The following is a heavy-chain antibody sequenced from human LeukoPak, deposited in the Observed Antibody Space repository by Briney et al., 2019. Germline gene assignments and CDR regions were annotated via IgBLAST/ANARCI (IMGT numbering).Heavy chain of an antibody. J-gene: IGHJ4*02. CDR1: GGSISSYY. CDR3: ASSTRYYFDY. CDR2: IYYSGST. V-gene: IGHV4-59*08. D-gene: IGHD2-2*01. Sequence: PSETLSLTCTVSGGSISSYYWSWIRQPPGKGLEWIGYIYYSGSTNYNPSLKSRVTISVDTSKNQFSLKLSSVTAADTAVYYCASSTRYYFDYWGQGTLVTVSS.